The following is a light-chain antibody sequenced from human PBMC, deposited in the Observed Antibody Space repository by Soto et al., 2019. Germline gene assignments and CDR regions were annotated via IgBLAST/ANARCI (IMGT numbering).Light chain of an antibody. Sequence: QSVLTQPPSVSGAPGQRVTISCTGSSSNIGAGYNVHWYQQLPGTAPKLLIYDNSNRPSGVPDRFSGSKSGTSASLAITGLQAADEADDYCQSYDSSLSGVVFGGGTKLTVL. J-gene: IGLJ2*01. CDR3: QSYDSSLSGVV. CDR2: DNS. V-gene: IGLV1-40*01. CDR1: SSNIGAGYN.